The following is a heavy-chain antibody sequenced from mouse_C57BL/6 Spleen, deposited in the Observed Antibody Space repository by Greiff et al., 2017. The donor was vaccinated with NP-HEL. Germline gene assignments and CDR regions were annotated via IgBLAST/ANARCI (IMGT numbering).Heavy chain of an antibody. CDR2: IYPSDSET. J-gene: IGHJ2*01. CDR3: ARSSHFDY. V-gene: IGHV1-61*01. Sequence: VQLQQPGAELVRPGSSVKLSCKASGYTFTSYWMDWVKQRPGQGLEWIGNIYPSDSETHYNQKFKDKATLTVDKSSSTAYMQLSSLTSEDSAVYYCARSSHFDYWGQGTTLTVSS. CDR1: GYTFTSYW. D-gene: IGHD1-1*01.